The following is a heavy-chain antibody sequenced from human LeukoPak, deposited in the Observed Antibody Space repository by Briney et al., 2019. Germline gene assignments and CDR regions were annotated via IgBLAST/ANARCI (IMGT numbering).Heavy chain of an antibody. V-gene: IGHV3-74*01. CDR1: GFTFSSHW. CDR3: ARGPTSGWSGSFAY. D-gene: IGHD6-19*01. J-gene: IGHJ4*02. CDR2: INSDGTTT. Sequence: GGSLRLSCAASGFTFSSHWMHWVRQVPGKGLVWVSRINSDGTTTNYADSVKGRFTISRDNAKNTLYLQMNSLRAEDTAVYYCARGPTSGWSGSFAYWGQGTLVTVSS.